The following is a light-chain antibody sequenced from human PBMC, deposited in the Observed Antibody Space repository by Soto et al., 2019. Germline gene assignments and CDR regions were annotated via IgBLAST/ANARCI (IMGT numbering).Light chain of an antibody. CDR1: QSVTSNF. CDR3: QQYAWSPIT. J-gene: IGKJ5*01. CDR2: TAA. Sequence: ENVLSQSPGTLSLSAGEGATLSCRPTQSVTSNFLAWYQQKPGQAPSLLIHTAASRAAGIPDRFSGSGSGTDFTLTISRLDPEDFAVYYCQQYAWSPITFGQGTRLEIK. V-gene: IGKV3-20*01.